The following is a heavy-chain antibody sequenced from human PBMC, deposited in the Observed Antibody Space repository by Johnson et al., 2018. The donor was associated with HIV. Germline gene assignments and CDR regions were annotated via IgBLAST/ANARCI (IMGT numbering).Heavy chain of an antibody. D-gene: IGHD3-10*01. Sequence: VQLVESGGGVVQPGRSLRLSCAASGFTVSSNYMTWVRQAPGKRLEWVSVIYSGGTTYNADSVKGRFTISRDNSKNTLYLQMNSLRAEDTAVYYCARDASYYGSANDAFDIWGQGTMVNVSS. CDR3: ARDASYYGSANDAFDI. V-gene: IGHV3-66*01. CDR1: GFTVSSNY. CDR2: IYSGGTT. J-gene: IGHJ3*02.